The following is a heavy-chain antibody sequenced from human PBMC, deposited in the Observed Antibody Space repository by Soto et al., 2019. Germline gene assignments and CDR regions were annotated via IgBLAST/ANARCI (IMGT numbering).Heavy chain of an antibody. CDR1: GYSISSGYY. Sequence: SKTLSVKCAVSGYSISSGYYWGWIRQPPGKGLEWIGSIYHSGSTYNNPSLKSRVTISVDTSKNQFSLKLSSVTAADTAVYYCARVGGYGMDVWGQGTTVTVSS. CDR2: IYHSGST. J-gene: IGHJ6*02. CDR3: ARVGGYGMDV. V-gene: IGHV4-38-2*01. D-gene: IGHD3-10*01.